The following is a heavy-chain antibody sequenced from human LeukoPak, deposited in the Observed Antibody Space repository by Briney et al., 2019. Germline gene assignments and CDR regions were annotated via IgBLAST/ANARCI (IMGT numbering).Heavy chain of an antibody. V-gene: IGHV4-4*02. J-gene: IGHJ4*02. CDR3: ARGRVRGWYTPSPHYFDY. CDR2: MYLSGTT. D-gene: IGHD6-19*01. CDR1: GDSINSLDL. Sequence: SETLSLTCTVSGDSINSLDLWSWVRQPPGKGLEWIGEMYLSGTTHSNPSVKSRVTISIDKSKNQFFLNLSSVTAADTAVYYCARGRVRGWYTPSPHYFDYWGQGTLVTVSS.